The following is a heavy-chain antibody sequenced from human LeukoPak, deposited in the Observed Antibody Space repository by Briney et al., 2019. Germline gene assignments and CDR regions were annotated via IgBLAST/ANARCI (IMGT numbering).Heavy chain of an antibody. V-gene: IGHV1-24*01. CDR2: FDPEDGET. CDR1: GYTLTELS. CDR3: ATVQWVVRGVHYYFDY. Sequence: ASVKVSCKVSGYTLTELSMHWVRQAPGKGLEWMGGFDPEDGETIYAQKFQGRVTITEDTSTDTAYMELSSLRSEDTAVCYCATVQWVVRGVHYYFDYWGQGTLVTVSS. J-gene: IGHJ4*02. D-gene: IGHD3-10*01.